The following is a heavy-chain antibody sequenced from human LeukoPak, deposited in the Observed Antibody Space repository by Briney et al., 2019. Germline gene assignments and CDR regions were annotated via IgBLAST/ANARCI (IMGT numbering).Heavy chain of an antibody. CDR3: ARHGHFWSGYYSPFDY. V-gene: IGHV5-51*01. Sequence: GESLKTSCKGSGYSFTSYWIGWVRQMPGKGLEWMGIIYPGDSDTRYSPSFQGQVTISADKSISTAYLQWSSLKASDTAMYYCARHGHFWSGYYSPFDYWGQGTLVTVSS. J-gene: IGHJ4*02. D-gene: IGHD3-3*02. CDR2: IYPGDSDT. CDR1: GYSFTSYW.